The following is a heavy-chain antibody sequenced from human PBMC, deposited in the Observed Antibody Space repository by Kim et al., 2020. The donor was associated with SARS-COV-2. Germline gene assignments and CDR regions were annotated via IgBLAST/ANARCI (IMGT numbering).Heavy chain of an antibody. V-gene: IGHV3-23*01. J-gene: IGHJ4*02. CDR3: AKEGGYYGSGSYSLPDY. D-gene: IGHD3-10*01. Sequence: GKGRFTISRDKSKTTLYLQMNSLRAEDTAVYYCAKEGGYYGSGSYSLPDYWGQGTLVTVSS.